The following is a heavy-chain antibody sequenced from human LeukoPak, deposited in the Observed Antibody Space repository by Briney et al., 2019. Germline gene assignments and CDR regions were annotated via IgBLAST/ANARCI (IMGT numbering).Heavy chain of an antibody. CDR1: GGSISSGSYY. CDR3: ARDNNFWSGYYSF. J-gene: IGHJ4*02. V-gene: IGHV4-61*02. Sequence: SETLSLTCTVSGGSISSGSYYWSWIRQPAGKGLEWIGRIYTSGSTSYDPSLKSRVTISVDTSKNQFSLKLSSVTAEDTAVYYCARDNNFWSGYYSFWGQGTLVTVSS. CDR2: IYTSGST. D-gene: IGHD3-3*01.